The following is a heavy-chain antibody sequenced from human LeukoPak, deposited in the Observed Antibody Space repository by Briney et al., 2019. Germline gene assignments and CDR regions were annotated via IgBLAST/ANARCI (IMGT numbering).Heavy chain of an antibody. CDR1: GYTFTSYG. CDR2: MNPNSGNT. D-gene: IGHD3-10*02. J-gene: IGHJ6*03. Sequence: ASVKVSCKASGYTFTSYGISWVRQATGQGLEWMGWMNPNSGNTGYAQKFQGRVTMTRNTSISTAYMELSSLRSEDTAVYYCARGPSYVRGVIYYYYYYMDVWGKGTTVTISS. V-gene: IGHV1-8*02. CDR3: ARGPSYVRGVIYYYYYYMDV.